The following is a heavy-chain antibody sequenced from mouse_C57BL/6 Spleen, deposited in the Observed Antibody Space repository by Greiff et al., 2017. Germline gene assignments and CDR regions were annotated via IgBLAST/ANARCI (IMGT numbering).Heavy chain of an antibody. CDR2: IYIGNGYT. CDR1: GYTFTSYG. CDR3: ARMNYYGSSYDWYFDV. Sequence: EVQLQQSGAELVRPGSSVKMSCKTSGYTFTSYGINWVKQRPGQGLEWIGYIYIGNGYTEYNEKFKGKATLTSDTSSRTSYMQLSSLTSEDSAIYFCARMNYYGSSYDWYFDVWGTGTTVTVSS. J-gene: IGHJ1*03. V-gene: IGHV1-58*01. D-gene: IGHD1-1*01.